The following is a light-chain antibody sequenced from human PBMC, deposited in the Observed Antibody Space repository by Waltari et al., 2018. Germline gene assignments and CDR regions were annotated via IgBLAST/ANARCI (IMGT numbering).Light chain of an antibody. V-gene: IGKV3-20*01. CDR2: AAS. CDR3: QNHERLPAT. CDR1: QSIGKY. Sequence: EIVLTQSPGTLSLSPGERATLPCRASQSIGKYLVWYQQKPGQAPRLLIYAASSRATGVPDRFSGSGSGTDFSLTISRLEPEDFAVYYCQNHERLPATFGQGTKVESK. J-gene: IGKJ1*01.